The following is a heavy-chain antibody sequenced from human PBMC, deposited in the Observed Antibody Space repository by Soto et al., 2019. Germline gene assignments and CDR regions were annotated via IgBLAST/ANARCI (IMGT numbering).Heavy chain of an antibody. CDR1: GFTFSSYG. CDR2: IWYDGSNK. D-gene: IGHD6-13*01. V-gene: IGHV3-33*01. J-gene: IGHJ4*02. CDR3: ARDWEQQAILDY. Sequence: PGGSLRLSCAASGFTFSSYGMHWVRQAPGKGLEWVAVIWYDGSNKYYADSVKGRFTIPRDNSKNTLYLQMNSLRAEDTAVYYCARDWEQQAILDYWGQGTLVTVSS.